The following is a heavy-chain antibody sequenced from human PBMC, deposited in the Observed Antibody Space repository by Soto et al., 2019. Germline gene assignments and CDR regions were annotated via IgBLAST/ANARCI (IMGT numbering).Heavy chain of an antibody. D-gene: IGHD1-1*01. CDR3: ARGWKVAGDAFDI. CDR1: GYNFAVYW. Sequence: GESLKISCKGSGYNFAVYWIGWVRQMPGKGLEWMGMIYPGDSDTRYSPSFQGKVTISVDKSISTAYLQWSSLKASDTAMYYCARGWKVAGDAFDIWGQGTMVTVSS. CDR2: IYPGDSDT. V-gene: IGHV5-51*01. J-gene: IGHJ3*02.